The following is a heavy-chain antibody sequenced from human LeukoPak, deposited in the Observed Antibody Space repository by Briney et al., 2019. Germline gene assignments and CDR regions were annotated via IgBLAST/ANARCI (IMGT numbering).Heavy chain of an antibody. V-gene: IGHV3-30*04. CDR2: ISYDGSNK. J-gene: IGHJ3*02. CDR1: GFTFSSYA. D-gene: IGHD1-26*01. CDR3: ARVPVGAGAFDI. Sequence: GGSLRLSCAASGFTFSSYAMHWVRQAPGKGLEWVAVISYDGSNKYYADSVKGRFTISRDNSKNTLYLQMNSLRAEDTAVYYCARVPVGAGAFDIWGQGTMVTVSS.